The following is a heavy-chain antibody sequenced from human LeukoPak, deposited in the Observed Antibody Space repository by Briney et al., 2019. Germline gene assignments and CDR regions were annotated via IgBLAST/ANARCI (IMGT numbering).Heavy chain of an antibody. V-gene: IGHV3-23*01. CDR3: AKARLSGSSWYYFDY. CDR2: ISGSGGST. Sequence: GGSLRLSCAASGFTFSSYAMSWVRQAPGKGLEWVSAISGSGGSTYYADSVKGRFTISRDNSKNTLYLQMNSLRAEDTAVYYCAKARLSGSSWYYFDYWGQGTLVTVSS. D-gene: IGHD6-13*01. CDR1: GFTFSSYA. J-gene: IGHJ4*02.